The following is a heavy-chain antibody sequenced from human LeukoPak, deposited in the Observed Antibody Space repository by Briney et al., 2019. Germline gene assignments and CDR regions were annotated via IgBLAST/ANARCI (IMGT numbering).Heavy chain of an antibody. V-gene: IGHV3-30-3*01. CDR2: MSVNGVNK. J-gene: IGHJ5*02. CDR3: AKGSPLNWFDP. Sequence: GGSLRLSCVASGFSFSSYSIHWVRRVPGKGLEWVAVMSVNGVNKYYADSVRGRFTVSRDNSRNTLFLQMNSLRAEDTAVYYCAKGSPLNWFDPWGQGTLVTVSS. CDR1: GFSFSSYS.